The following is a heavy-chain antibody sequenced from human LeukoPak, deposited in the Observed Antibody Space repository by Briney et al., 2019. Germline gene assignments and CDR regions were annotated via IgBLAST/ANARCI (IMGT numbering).Heavy chain of an antibody. J-gene: IGHJ6*02. CDR3: ARLIRATNGMDV. CDR2: IYHSGSP. D-gene: IGHD1-26*01. Sequence: SQTLSLTCAVSGGFISSGGYSWSWIRQPPGKGLEWIGYIYHSGSPYYNPSLKNRVSISVDRSKNQFSLKLSSVTAADTAVYYCARLIRATNGMDVWGQGTTVTVSS. CDR1: GGFISSGGYS. V-gene: IGHV4-30-2*01.